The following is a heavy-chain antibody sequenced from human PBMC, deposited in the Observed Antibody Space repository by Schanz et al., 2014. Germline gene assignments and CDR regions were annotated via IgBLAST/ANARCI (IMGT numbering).Heavy chain of an antibody. V-gene: IGHV3-30*03. CDR2: ISSDGFNK. J-gene: IGHJ4*02. CDR1: GFTVSSNY. D-gene: IGHD5-12*01. Sequence: VQLVESGGGLIQPGGSLRLSCAASGFTVSSNYMSWVRQAPGKGLGWLAVISSDGFNKFYADSVKGRFTISRDNAKKTMDLQMNSLRVEDTAVYYCARDPNSVNEIDYWGQGTLVTVSS. CDR3: ARDPNSVNEIDY.